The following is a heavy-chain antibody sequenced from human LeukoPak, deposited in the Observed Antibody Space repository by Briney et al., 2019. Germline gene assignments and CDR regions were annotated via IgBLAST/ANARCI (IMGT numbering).Heavy chain of an antibody. J-gene: IGHJ1*01. D-gene: IGHD5-24*01. CDR1: GGTFSSYA. V-gene: IGHV1-69*13. CDR2: IIPIFGTA. CDR3: ASGRDGYNFFAFQH. Sequence: GASVKVSCKASGGTFSSYAISWVRQAPGQGLEWMGGIIPIFGTANYAQKFQGRVTITADESTSTAYMELSSLRSEDTAVYYCASGRDGYNFFAFQHWGQGTLVTVSS.